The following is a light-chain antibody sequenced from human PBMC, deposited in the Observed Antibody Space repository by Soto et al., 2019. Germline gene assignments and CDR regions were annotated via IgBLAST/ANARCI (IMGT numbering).Light chain of an antibody. CDR1: QSITTL. V-gene: IGKV1-5*01. J-gene: IGKJ1*01. CDR2: DVS. CDR3: QHYNLYSPWT. Sequence: DIQMTQSPSTVYAYVGDSVIITCGASQSITTLLGWFQLRPGKAPKLLIYDVSSLQSGVPSRFSGSGSRTEFPLTISSLQPDDFATYYSQHYNLYSPWTFGQGTKVDI.